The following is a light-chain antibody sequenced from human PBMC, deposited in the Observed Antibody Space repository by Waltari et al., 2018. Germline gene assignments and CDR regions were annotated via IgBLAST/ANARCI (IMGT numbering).Light chain of an antibody. V-gene: IGKV3-20*01. CDR1: QSISSS. Sequence: EIVLTQSPGTLSLSPGERATLSCRASQSISSSLAWYQQKPGQAPRLLIYGASSRATGVPDRFSGSGSGTDFTLTISRLEPEDFVVYYCQQYGTSLRTFGQGTKVEIK. CDR2: GAS. CDR3: QQYGTSLRT. J-gene: IGKJ1*01.